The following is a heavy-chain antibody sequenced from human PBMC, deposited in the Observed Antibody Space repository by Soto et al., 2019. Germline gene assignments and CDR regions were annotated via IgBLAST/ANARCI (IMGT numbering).Heavy chain of an antibody. D-gene: IGHD2-2*01. J-gene: IGHJ6*02. CDR1: GFTFSSYA. V-gene: IGHV3-23*01. CDR3: ARYIPGVRYYGMDV. Sequence: GSLRLSCAASGFTFSSYAMKWVRQAPGKGLEWVLLIGESGTPTYYADSVKGRFTISRDNSGNTLFLEMYSLRAEDTAVYYCARYIPGVRYYGMDVWGQGTTVTVSS. CDR2: IGESGTPT.